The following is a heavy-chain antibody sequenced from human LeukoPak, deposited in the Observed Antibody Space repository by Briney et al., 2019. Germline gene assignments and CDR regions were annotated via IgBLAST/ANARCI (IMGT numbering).Heavy chain of an antibody. Sequence: SETLSLTCTVSGGSINSYYWSWIRQPPGKGLEWIGYFYYSGNTNYNPSLRSRVTISVDTSKNQFSLKLSSVTAADTAVYYCARGRGYGGNYLRSFDIWGQGTMVTVSS. V-gene: IGHV4-59*08. D-gene: IGHD1-26*01. CDR2: FYYSGNT. CDR1: GGSINSYY. J-gene: IGHJ3*02. CDR3: ARGRGYGGNYLRSFDI.